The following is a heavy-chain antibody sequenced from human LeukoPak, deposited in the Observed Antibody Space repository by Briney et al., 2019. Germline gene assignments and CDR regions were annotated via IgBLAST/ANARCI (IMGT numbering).Heavy chain of an antibody. V-gene: IGHV4-61*02. D-gene: IGHD3-16*01. CDR3: ARASYDFDY. CDR1: GGSISSGSYY. J-gene: IGHJ4*02. CDR2: IYTSGST. Sequence: SETLSLTCTVSGGSISSGSYYWSWIRQPAGTGLEWIGRIYTSGSTNYNPSLKSRVTISVDTSKNQFSLKLSSVTAADTAVYYCARASYDFDYWGQGTLVTVSS.